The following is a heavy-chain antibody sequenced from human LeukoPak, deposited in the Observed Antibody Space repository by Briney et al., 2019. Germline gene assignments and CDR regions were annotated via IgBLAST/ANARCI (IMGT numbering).Heavy chain of an antibody. CDR1: GFTFSSYS. CDR2: ISSSSSYI. J-gene: IGHJ4*02. V-gene: IGHV3-21*01. D-gene: IGHD2-2*01. CDR3: SRSSFPFYFDS. Sequence: GGSLRLSCAASGFTFSSYSMNWVRQAPGKGLEWVSSISSSSSYIYYADSVKGRFTISRDNAKNTLYLQMNSLRAEDTAVYYCSRSSFPFYFDSWGQGTLVTVSS.